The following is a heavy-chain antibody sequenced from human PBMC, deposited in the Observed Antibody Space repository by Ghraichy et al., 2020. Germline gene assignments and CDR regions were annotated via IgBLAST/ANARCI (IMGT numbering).Heavy chain of an antibody. CDR3: VRGQWSAFNF. CDR2: TYYRSKWYS. CDR1: GDSLSSNGVA. J-gene: IGHJ4*02. D-gene: IGHD6-19*01. Sequence: SETLSLTCVISGDSLSSNGVAWNWIRQSPSRGLEWLGRTYYRSKWYSEYAISVKSRITINPDTSKNQFSLHLSSLTPEDTALYYCVRGQWSAFNFWGQGTLVTVSS. V-gene: IGHV6-1*01.